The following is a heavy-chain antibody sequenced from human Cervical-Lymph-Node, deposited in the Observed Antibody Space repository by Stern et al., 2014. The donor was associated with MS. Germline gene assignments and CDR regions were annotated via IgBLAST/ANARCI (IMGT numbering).Heavy chain of an antibody. CDR1: GGSISSGGYS. CDR2: TYHSGST. CDR3: ARSSTVTPNAFDI. D-gene: IGHD4-17*01. Sequence: VQLVESGSGLVKPSQTLSLTCAVSGGSISSGGYSWSWIRQPPGKGLEWIGYTYHSGSTYYNPSLKSRVTISVDRSKNQFSLKLSSVTAADTAVYYCARSSTVTPNAFDIWGQGTMVTVSS. V-gene: IGHV4-30-2*01. J-gene: IGHJ3*02.